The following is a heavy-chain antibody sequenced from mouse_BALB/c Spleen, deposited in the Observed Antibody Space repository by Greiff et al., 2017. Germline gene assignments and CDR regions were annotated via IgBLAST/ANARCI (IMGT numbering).Heavy chain of an antibody. V-gene: IGHV1-80*01. J-gene: IGHJ4*01. CDR2: IYPGDGDT. D-gene: IGHD2-1*01. CDR1: GYAFSSYW. CDR3: ARGDGKSYYAMDY. Sequence: VQLQQSGAELVRPGSSVKISCKASGYAFSSYWMNWVKQRPGQGLEWIGQIYPGDGDTNYNGKFKGKATLTADKSSSTAYMQLSSLTSEDSAVYFCARGDGKSYYAMDYWGQGTSVTVSS.